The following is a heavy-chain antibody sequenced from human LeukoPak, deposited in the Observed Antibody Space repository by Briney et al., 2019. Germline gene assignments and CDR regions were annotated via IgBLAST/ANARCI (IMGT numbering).Heavy chain of an antibody. V-gene: IGHV3-49*04. CDR2: IRSKAYGGTT. J-gene: IGHJ4*02. D-gene: IGHD3-22*01. CDR3: ARTAIGYSDSSGYYFDY. Sequence: GGSLRLSCTASGFTFGDYAMSWVRQAPGKGLEWVGFIRSKAYGGTTEYAASVKGRFTISRDDPKSIAYLQMNSLKTEDTAVYYCARTAIGYSDSSGYYFDYWGQGTLVTVSS. CDR1: GFTFGDYA.